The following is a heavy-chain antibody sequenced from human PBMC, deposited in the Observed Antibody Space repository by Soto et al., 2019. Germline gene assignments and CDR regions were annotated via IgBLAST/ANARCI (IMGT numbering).Heavy chain of an antibody. J-gene: IGHJ5*02. CDR2: IYYSGST. D-gene: IGHD3-10*01. CDR1: GDSINDHY. CDR3: XXXXAGXNWLHP. V-gene: IGHV4-59*03. Sequence: QVQLQESGPGLVKPSETLSLTCSVSGDSINDHYWSWIRQPPGKGLEWIGYIYYSGSTTYNPSLMSRVTISVARSKNQFSLSLTSLTAXXXXXXXXXXXXAGXNWLHPWGQGTLVIVSS.